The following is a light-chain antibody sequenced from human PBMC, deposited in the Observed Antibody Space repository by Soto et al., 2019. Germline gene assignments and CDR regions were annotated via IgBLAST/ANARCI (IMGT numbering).Light chain of an antibody. CDR2: GAS. CDR3: QQYGSSYT. J-gene: IGKJ2*01. CDR1: QSVSSSY. V-gene: IGKV3-20*01. Sequence: EIVLTQSPGTLSLSPGERATLSCRASQSVSSSYLAWYQQKPGQAPRLLIYGASSRATGIPDRFSGSGSGTDVTLPISRLEPEDFAVYYCQQYGSSYTFGQGTKLEIK.